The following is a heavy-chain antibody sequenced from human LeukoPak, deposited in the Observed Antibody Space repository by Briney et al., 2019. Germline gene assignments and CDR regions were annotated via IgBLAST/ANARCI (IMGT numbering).Heavy chain of an antibody. D-gene: IGHD7-27*01. V-gene: IGHV3-9*01. J-gene: IGHJ6*02. CDR1: GFTFDDYA. CDR3: AKVWAQGYFYYVMDV. Sequence: SLRLSCAASGFTFDDYAMHWVRQAPGKGLEWVSGISWNSGSIGYADSVKGRFTISRDNAKSSLYLQMNSLRAEDTAVYYCAKVWAQGYFYYVMDVWGQGTTVTVSS. CDR2: ISWNSGSI.